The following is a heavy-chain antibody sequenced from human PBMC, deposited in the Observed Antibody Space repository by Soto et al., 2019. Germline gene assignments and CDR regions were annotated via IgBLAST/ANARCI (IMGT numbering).Heavy chain of an antibody. CDR3: ARGIAVAGTSAAFDI. D-gene: IGHD6-19*01. CDR1: GGTFSSYT. CDR2: IIPILGIA. J-gene: IGHJ3*02. Sequence: ASVNVSCKASGGTFSSYTISWVRQAPGQGLEWMGRIIPILGIANYAQKFQGRVTITADKSTSTAYMELSSLRSEDTAVYYCARGIAVAGTSAAFDIWGQGTMVTVSS. V-gene: IGHV1-69*02.